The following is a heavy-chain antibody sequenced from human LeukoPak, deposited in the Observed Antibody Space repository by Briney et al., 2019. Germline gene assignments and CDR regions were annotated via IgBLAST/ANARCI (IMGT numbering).Heavy chain of an antibody. J-gene: IGHJ5*02. CDR3: ARSPYSGSYSNWFDP. D-gene: IGHD1-26*01. CDR1: GFTFSSYS. Sequence: GGSLRLSCAASGFTFSSYSMNWVRQAPGEGLEWVLSISSSSSYIYYADSVKGRFTISRDNDKNSLYLQMNSLRAEDTAVYYCARSPYSGSYSNWFDPWGQGTLVTVSS. V-gene: IGHV3-21*01. CDR2: ISSSSSYI.